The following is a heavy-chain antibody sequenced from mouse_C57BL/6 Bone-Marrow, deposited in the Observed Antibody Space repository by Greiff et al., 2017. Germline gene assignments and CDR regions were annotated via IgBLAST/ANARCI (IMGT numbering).Heavy chain of an antibody. V-gene: IGHV5-12*01. CDR1: GFTFSDYY. D-gene: IGHD1-1*02. CDR3: ATKGSYGFAY. J-gene: IGHJ3*01. CDR2: ISNGGGST. Sequence: EVMLVESGGGLVQPGGSLKLSCAASGFTFSDYYMYWVRQTPEKRLEWVAYISNGGGSTYYPDTVKGRFTISRDKAKNTLYLQMSRLKSEDTAMYYCATKGSYGFAYWGQGTMVTVSA.